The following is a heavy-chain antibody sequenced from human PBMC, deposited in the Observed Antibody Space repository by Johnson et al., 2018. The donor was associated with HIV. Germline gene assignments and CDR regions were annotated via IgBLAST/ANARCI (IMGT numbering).Heavy chain of an antibody. CDR3: AKDRFTMPVGDAFDI. CDR2: ISYDGSNK. V-gene: IGHV3-30*18. J-gene: IGHJ3*02. D-gene: IGHD3-22*01. CDR1: GFTFSSYW. Sequence: QVQLVESGGGVVQPGGSLRLSCAASGFTFSSYWMHWVRHAPGKGLEWVAVISYDGSNKYYADSVKGRFTISRDNSKNTLYLQMNSLRAEDTAVYYCAKDRFTMPVGDAFDIWGQGTMVTVSS.